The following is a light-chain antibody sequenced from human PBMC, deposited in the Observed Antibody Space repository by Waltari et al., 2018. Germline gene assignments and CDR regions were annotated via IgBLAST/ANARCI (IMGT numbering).Light chain of an antibody. CDR3: SSYAGSNNLV. J-gene: IGLJ2*01. Sequence: QSALTQPPSASGSPGQSVTISCTGTSSDVGGYNSVPWYQQHPGKAPKLMNYEVTKRPSGVPDRFSGSKSGNTASLTVSGLQAEDEADYYCSSYAGSNNLVFGGGTKLTVL. CDR1: SSDVGGYNS. CDR2: EVT. V-gene: IGLV2-8*01.